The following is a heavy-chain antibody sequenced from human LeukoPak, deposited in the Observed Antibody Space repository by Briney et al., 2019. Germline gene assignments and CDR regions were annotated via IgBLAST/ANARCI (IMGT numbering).Heavy chain of an antibody. J-gene: IGHJ3*02. D-gene: IGHD2-15*01. CDR3: ARDDPDIVVIPGAADI. CDR2: IIPILGIA. CDR1: GGTFSSYA. Sequence: ASVKVSCKASGGTFSSYAISWVRQAPGQGLEWMGRIIPILGIASYAQKFQGRVTMTRDTSTSTVYMELSSLRSEDTAVYYCARDDPDIVVIPGAADIWGQGTLVTVSS. V-gene: IGHV1-69*04.